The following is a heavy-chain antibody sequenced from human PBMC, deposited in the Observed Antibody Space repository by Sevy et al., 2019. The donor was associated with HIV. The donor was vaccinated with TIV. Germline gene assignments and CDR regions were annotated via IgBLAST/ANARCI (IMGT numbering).Heavy chain of an antibody. D-gene: IGHD3-10*01. CDR3: ARLLSGYMDV. Sequence: ASVKVSCKASGYTFTNYATSWVRQAPGQGLEWMGWISAYNGNTNYAQNFQGRVTMTTDTSTSTAYMELRSLRSDDTAVYYCARLLSGYMDVWGKGTTVTVSS. J-gene: IGHJ6*03. CDR2: ISAYNGNT. V-gene: IGHV1-18*01. CDR1: GYTFTNYA.